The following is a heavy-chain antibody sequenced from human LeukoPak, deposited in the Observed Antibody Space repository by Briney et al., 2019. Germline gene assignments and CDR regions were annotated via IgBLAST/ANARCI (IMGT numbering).Heavy chain of an antibody. J-gene: IGHJ5*02. V-gene: IGHV3-30-3*01. Sequence: GGSLRLSCAASGFTFSSYAMHWVRQAPGKGLEWVAVISYDGSNKYYADSVKGRFTISRDNSKNTLYLQMNSLRSEDTAVYYCARDHTIFGVVTPPNWFDPWGQGTLVTVSS. CDR3: ARDHTIFGVVTPPNWFDP. CDR2: ISYDGSNK. D-gene: IGHD3-3*01. CDR1: GFTFSSYA.